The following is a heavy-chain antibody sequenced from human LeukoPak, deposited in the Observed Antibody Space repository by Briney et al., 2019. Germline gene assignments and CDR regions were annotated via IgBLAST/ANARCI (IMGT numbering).Heavy chain of an antibody. J-gene: IGHJ4*02. CDR1: GFTLSSYG. V-gene: IGHV3-33*01. CDR3: AGADSFGWYNY. D-gene: IGHD6-19*01. Sequence: GGSLRLSCAASGFTLSSYGMHWVRQALGKGLEWVAVIWYDGIKKYYADSVKGRFTISRDESKNTVQLQMNSLRAEDTAGYFCAGADSFGWYNYWGRGTLVTVSS. CDR2: IWYDGIKK.